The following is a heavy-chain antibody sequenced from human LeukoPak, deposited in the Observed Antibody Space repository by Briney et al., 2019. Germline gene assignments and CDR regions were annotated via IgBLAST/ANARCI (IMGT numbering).Heavy chain of an antibody. CDR3: ARKAPKKGWFDP. CDR2: THPSGNT. Sequence: SETLSLTCTVSDGSNNSYYWSWIRQPPGKGLEWIGYTHPSGNTNYSPSLKSRVTISIDTSRNQFSLKLSSVTAADTAVYYCARKAPKKGWFDPWGQETLVTVSS. V-gene: IGHV4-4*09. J-gene: IGHJ5*02. CDR1: DGSNNSYY.